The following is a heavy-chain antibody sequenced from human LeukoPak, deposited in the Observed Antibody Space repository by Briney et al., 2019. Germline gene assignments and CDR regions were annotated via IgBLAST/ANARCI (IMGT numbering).Heavy chain of an antibody. Sequence: GGSLRLSCAASGFTFSSYSMNWVRQAAGKGLEWVSSISSSSSYIYYADSVKGRFTISRDNAKNSLYLQMNSLRAEDTAVYYCAELGITMIGGVWGKGTTVTISS. CDR3: AELGITMIGGV. CDR2: ISSSSSYI. J-gene: IGHJ6*04. D-gene: IGHD3-10*02. CDR1: GFTFSSYS. V-gene: IGHV3-21*01.